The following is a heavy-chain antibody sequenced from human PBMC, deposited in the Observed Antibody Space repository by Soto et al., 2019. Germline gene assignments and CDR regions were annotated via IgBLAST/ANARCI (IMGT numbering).Heavy chain of an antibody. D-gene: IGHD3-22*01. CDR1: GGPFSSYA. CDR2: FIPIFGTA. Sequence: QVQLVQSGAEVKKPGSSVKVSCKASGGPFSSYAISWVRQAPGQGLEWMGGFIPIFGTASYALNFQGRVTITADESTSTAYMELSSLRSEDTALYYCAGHSSGVPGYYYGMDVWGQGTTVTV. J-gene: IGHJ6*02. CDR3: AGHSSGVPGYYYGMDV. V-gene: IGHV1-69*12.